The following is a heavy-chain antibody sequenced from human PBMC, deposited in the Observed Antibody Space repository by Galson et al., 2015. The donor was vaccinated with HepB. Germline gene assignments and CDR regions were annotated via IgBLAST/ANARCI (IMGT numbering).Heavy chain of an antibody. V-gene: IGHV3-21*01. CDR2: ISSSRSYI. D-gene: IGHD6-13*01. CDR1: GFTFSSYS. J-gene: IGHJ3*02. CDR3: ARSVAAAVNHDAFDI. Sequence: SLRLSCAASGFTFSSYSMNWVRQAPGKGLEWVSSISSSRSYIYYADSVKGRFTISRDNAKNSLYLQMNSLRAEDTAVYYCARSVAAAVNHDAFDIWGQGTMVTVSS.